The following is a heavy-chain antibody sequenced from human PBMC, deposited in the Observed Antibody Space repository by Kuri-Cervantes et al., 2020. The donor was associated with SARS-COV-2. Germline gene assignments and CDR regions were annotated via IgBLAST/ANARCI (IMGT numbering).Heavy chain of an antibody. Sequence: SLQVTCAASGFTFSSYAMHWVRQAPGKGLEWVAVISYDGSNKYYADSVKGRFTISRDNSKNTLYLQMNSLRAEDTAVYYCARRLGSYYAFDIWGQGTMVTVSS. CDR2: ISYDGSNK. V-gene: IGHV3-30-3*01. CDR1: GFTFSSYA. D-gene: IGHD1-26*01. J-gene: IGHJ3*02. CDR3: ARRLGSYYAFDI.